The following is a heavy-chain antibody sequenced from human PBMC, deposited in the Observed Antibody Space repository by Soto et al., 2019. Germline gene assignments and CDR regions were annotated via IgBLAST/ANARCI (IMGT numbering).Heavy chain of an antibody. D-gene: IGHD3-10*01. CDR2: IYPGDSDT. CDR3: ARRAYYYGSGSSGYFDY. Sequence: WVRQMPGKGLEWMGIIYPGDSDTRYSPSFQGQVTISADKSISTAYLQWTGLKASDTAMYYCARRAYYYGSGSSGYFDYWGHGILVTVSS. V-gene: IGHV5-51*01. J-gene: IGHJ4*01.